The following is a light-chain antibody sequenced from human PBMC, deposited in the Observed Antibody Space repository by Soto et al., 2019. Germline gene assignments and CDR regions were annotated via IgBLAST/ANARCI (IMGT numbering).Light chain of an antibody. J-gene: IGLJ1*01. V-gene: IGLV2-14*01. CDR2: DVS. Sequence: QSVLTQPASVSGSPGQSITISCTGTNNDVGGYNYVSWYQQHPGKAPKFMIYDVSNRPSGVSTRFSGSKSGNTASLTISGLQAEDEADYYCNSYTTSNTRQIVFGTGTKVTVL. CDR1: NNDVGGYNY. CDR3: NSYTTSNTRQIV.